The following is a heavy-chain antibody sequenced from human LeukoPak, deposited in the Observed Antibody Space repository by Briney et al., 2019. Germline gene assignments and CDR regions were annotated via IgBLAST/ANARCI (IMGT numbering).Heavy chain of an antibody. CDR2: ISWNGGST. J-gene: IGHJ4*02. CDR1: GFTFDDYA. Sequence: GGSLRLSCAASGFTFDDYAMSWVRQAPGKGLEWVSGISWNGGSTAYADSLKGRFTISRDNAKNSLYLQMNSLRAEDTALYYCARDGTGYSSGWYRDYWGQGTLVTVSS. V-gene: IGHV3-20*04. CDR3: ARDGTGYSSGWYRDY. D-gene: IGHD6-19*01.